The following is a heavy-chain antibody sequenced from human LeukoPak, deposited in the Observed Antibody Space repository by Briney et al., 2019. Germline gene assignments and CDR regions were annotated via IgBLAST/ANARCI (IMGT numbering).Heavy chain of an antibody. D-gene: IGHD3-3*01. J-gene: IGHJ4*02. CDR3: ARDAKYDFWSGYYHFDY. CDR2: ISTYNGNT. V-gene: IGHV1-18*01. CDR1: GYTFTSYG. Sequence: GASVKVSCKASGYTFTSYGISWVRQAPGQGLEWMGWISTYNGNTNYAQKLQVRVTMTTDTSTSTAYMELRSLRSDDTAVYYCARDAKYDFWSGYYHFDYWGQGTLVTVSS.